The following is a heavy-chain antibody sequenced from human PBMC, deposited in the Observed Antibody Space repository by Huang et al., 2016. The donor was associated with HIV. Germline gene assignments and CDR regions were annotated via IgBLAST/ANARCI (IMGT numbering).Heavy chain of an antibody. D-gene: IGHD1-1*01. CDR3: ARGRDTTEMDTVDDALDV. CDR1: GGPFSTHY. J-gene: IGHJ3*01. CDR2: IKYNGHA. V-gene: IGHV4-34*02. Sequence: QVRLQQWGGGLVRPSETLSRTCAVYGGPFSTHYCSGIRQSPGKGLEWIAEIKYNGHAKFNPSLRSRVSIAVDTSKNQFSLNVTSVTAADTAIDYCARGRDTTEMDTVDDALDVWDQGTLVIVSS.